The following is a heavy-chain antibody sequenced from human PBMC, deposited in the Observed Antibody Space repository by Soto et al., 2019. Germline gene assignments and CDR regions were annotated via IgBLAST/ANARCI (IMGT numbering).Heavy chain of an antibody. CDR3: ERYFRGSGRYFFYY. J-gene: IGHJ4*02. CDR2: INQDGGWT. V-gene: IGHV3-7*03. D-gene: IGHD6-19*01. CDR1: GINFISSF. Sequence: RGSLILSGVASGINFISSFMGWVRQAPGKGLEWVANINQDGGWTYYVDYVEGRFTISRDNAKDSLYLQMNSLRGDDTAVYYCERYFRGSGRYFFYYWGQGTLVTVSS.